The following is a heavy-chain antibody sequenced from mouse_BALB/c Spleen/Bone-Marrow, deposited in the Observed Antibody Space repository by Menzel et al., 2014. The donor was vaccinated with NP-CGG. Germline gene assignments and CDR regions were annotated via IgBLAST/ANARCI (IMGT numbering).Heavy chain of an antibody. D-gene: IGHD1-2*01. V-gene: IGHV5-17*02. Sequence: EVQLVESGGGLVQPGGSRKLSCAASGFTFSSFGMHWVRQAPEKGLEWVAYISGGSSTIYYADTVKGRFTISRDNPKNTLFLQMTSLRSEDTAMYYCARGVYGYVEYAMDYWGQGTSVTVSS. CDR2: ISGGSSTI. CDR3: ARGVYGYVEYAMDY. CDR1: GFTFSSFG. J-gene: IGHJ4*01.